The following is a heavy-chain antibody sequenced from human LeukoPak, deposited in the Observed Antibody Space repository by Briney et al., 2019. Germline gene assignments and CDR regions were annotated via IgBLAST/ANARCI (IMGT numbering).Heavy chain of an antibody. J-gene: IGHJ6*02. CDR1: GFTFSSYA. CDR3: AREPHYYGMDV. Sequence: PGRSLRLSCAASGFTFSSYAMHWVRQAPGKGLEWVAVISYDGSNKYYADSVKGRFTISRDNSKNTQYLQMNSLRAEDTAVHYCAREPHYYGMDVWGQGTTVTVSS. V-gene: IGHV3-30-3*01. CDR2: ISYDGSNK.